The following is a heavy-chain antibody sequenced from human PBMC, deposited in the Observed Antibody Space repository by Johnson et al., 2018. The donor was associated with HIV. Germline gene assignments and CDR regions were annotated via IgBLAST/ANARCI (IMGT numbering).Heavy chain of an antibody. J-gene: IGHJ3*02. CDR2: ISYDGSKK. Sequence: VQLVESGGGVVQPGRSLRLSCAASGFTFSSYAMHWVRQAPGKGLEWVALISYDGSKKYYADSVKGRFTISRDNSKNTLYLQMNSLRAEDTAVYYCARGRWELYGDYAFDIWGQGTMVTVSS. CDR1: GFTFSSYA. CDR3: ARGRWELYGDYAFDI. V-gene: IGHV3-30*04. D-gene: IGHD1-26*01.